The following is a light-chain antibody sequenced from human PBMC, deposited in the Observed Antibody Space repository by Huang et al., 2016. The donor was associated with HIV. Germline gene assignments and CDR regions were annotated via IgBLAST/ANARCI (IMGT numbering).Light chain of an antibody. CDR3: QQYYSTPLT. CDR1: QGISDY. CDR2: AAS. Sequence: DIQMTQSPSSLSASVGDRVTITCRASQGISDYSAWYQQKPGKAPKLLLYAASKLESGVPSRFRGSGSGTHYTLTISSLQPEDFATYYCQQYYSTPLTFGGGTRVEIK. J-gene: IGKJ4*01. V-gene: IGKV1-NL1*01.